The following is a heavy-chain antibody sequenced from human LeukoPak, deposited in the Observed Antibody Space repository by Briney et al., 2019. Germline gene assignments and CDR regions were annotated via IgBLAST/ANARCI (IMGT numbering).Heavy chain of an antibody. D-gene: IGHD6-13*01. V-gene: IGHV3-23*01. CDR1: GFTFSSYA. CDR3: AKDSLAQQVRHYYYMDV. J-gene: IGHJ6*03. Sequence: GGSLRLSCAASGFTFSSYAMSWVRQAPGKGLEWVSAISGSGGSTYYADSVKGRFTISRDNSKNTLYLQMNSLRAEDTAVYYCAKDSLAQQVRHYYYMDVWGKGTTVTVSS. CDR2: ISGSGGST.